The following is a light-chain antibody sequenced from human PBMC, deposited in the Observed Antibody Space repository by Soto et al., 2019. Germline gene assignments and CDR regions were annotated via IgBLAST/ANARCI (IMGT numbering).Light chain of an antibody. CDR1: QRVSSK. CDR2: ATS. CDR3: QQYSEWPLT. V-gene: IGKV3-15*01. J-gene: IGKJ4*01. Sequence: EIVMSQSPATLSVSPGERATLSWRASQRVSSKLAWFQQQPGRAPRLLIYATSAKATGIPARFSGSGSGTEFTLTISSLQSEDFAVYYCQQYSEWPLTFGGGTRVEIK.